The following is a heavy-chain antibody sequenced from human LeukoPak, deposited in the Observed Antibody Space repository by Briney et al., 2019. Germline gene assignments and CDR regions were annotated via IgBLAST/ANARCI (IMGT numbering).Heavy chain of an antibody. D-gene: IGHD3-10*01. CDR1: GGSISSYY. CDR2: IYYSGST. Sequence: SETLSLTCTVSGGSISSYYWSWIRQPPGKGLEWIGYIYYSGSTNYNPSLKSRVTISVDTSKNQFSLKLSSVTAADTAVYYCARGGGSGSYYYYYYMDVWGKGTTVTISS. V-gene: IGHV4-59*01. CDR3: ARGGGSGSYYYYYYMDV. J-gene: IGHJ6*03.